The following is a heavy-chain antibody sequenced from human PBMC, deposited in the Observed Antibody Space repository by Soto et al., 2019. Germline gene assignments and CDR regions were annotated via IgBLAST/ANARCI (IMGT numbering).Heavy chain of an antibody. CDR3: ARGAGVRAKEPLSTNYYYYGMDV. CDR1: GGTFSSYA. D-gene: IGHD3-10*01. J-gene: IGHJ6*02. CDR2: IIPIFGTA. V-gene: IGHV1-69*13. Sequence: ASVKVSCKASGGTFSSYAISWVRQAPGQGLEWMGGIIPIFGTANYAQKFQGRVTITADESTSTAYMELSSLRSEDTAVYYCARGAGVRAKEPLSTNYYYYGMDVWGQGTTVTVSS.